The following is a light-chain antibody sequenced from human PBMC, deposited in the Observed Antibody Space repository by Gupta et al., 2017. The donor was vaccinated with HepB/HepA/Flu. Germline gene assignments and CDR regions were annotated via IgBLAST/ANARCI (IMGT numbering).Light chain of an antibody. CDR2: GAS. CDR3: QQYNNWLGT. J-gene: IGKJ1*01. Sequence: EIVMTQSPATLSVSPGERATLSCRASQSVSSNLAWYQQKPGQAPRLLIYGASTRATGIPARFSGSGSGTXFTLTIXSLQSEDFAVYYCQQYNNWLGTFGXGTKVEIK. CDR1: QSVSSN. V-gene: IGKV3-15*01.